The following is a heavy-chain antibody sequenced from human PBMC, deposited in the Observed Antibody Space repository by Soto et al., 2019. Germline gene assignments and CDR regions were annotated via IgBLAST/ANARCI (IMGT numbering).Heavy chain of an antibody. CDR3: ARERYYGMDV. CDR2: IYYSGST. V-gene: IGHV4-59*01. J-gene: IGHJ6*02. CDR1: GGSISSYY. Sequence: SETLSLTCTVSGGSISSYYWSWVRQPPGKGLEWIGYIYYSGSTNYNPSLKSRVTISVDTSKNQFSLKLSSVTAADTAVYYCARERYYGMDVWGQGTTVTVSS.